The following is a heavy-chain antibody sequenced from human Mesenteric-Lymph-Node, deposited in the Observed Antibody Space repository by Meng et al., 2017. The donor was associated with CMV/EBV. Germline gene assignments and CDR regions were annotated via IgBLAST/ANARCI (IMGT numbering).Heavy chain of an antibody. CDR1: GFTFSNYA. J-gene: IGHJ4*02. CDR3: ARGTLAPDY. D-gene: IGHD2-21*01. V-gene: IGHV3-30-3*01. Sequence: GGSLRLSCAASGFTFSNYALHWVRQAPAKGLEWMAIISYDGSDKYYADSGKGRFTISRDNSKNTVYLQMHSLRAEDTAVYYCARGTLAPDYWGQGTLVTVSS. CDR2: ISYDGSDK.